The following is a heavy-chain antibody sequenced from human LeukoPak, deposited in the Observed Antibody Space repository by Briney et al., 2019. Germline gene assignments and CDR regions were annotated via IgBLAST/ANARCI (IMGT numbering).Heavy chain of an antibody. CDR2: IYYSGST. J-gene: IGHJ5*02. D-gene: IGHD6-13*01. V-gene: IGHV4-39*07. CDR3: ARDPFIAAAFSNVFDP. CDR1: GGSISSSSYY. Sequence: SETLSLTCTVSGGSISSSSYYWGWIRQPPGKGLEWIGSIYYSGSTYYNPSLKSRVTISVDTSKNQFSLKLSSVTAADTAVYYCARDPFIAAAFSNVFDPWGQGTLVTVSS.